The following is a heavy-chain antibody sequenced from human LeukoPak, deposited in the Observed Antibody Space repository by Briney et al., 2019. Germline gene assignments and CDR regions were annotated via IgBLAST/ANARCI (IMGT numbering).Heavy chain of an antibody. CDR3: AKPPCSGGSCYSRIGAFYYY. CDR2: ICGSGGST. D-gene: IGHD2-15*01. J-gene: IGHJ4*02. V-gene: IGHV3-23*01. CDR1: GFTFSSYA. Sequence: GGSLRLSCAASGFTFSSYAMSWVRQAPGKGLEWVSVICGSGGSTYYELSVKGRFTISRDNSKNPQYLQLNSLRAEDTAVYYCAKPPCSGGSCYSRIGAFYYYWGQGTLATVSS.